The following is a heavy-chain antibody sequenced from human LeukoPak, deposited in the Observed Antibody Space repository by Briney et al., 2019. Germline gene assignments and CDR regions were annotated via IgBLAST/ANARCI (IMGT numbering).Heavy chain of an antibody. J-gene: IGHJ1*01. V-gene: IGHV3-30-3*02. CDR2: ISYDGSNK. CDR1: GFTFSSYA. D-gene: IGHD2-2*01. Sequence: GGSLRLSCAASGFTFSSYAMHWVRQAPGKGLEWVAVISYDGSNKYYADSVKGRFTISRDNSKNTLYLQMNSLRAEDTAVYYCAKSGLGLIVVVPAEYFQHWGQGTLVTVSS. CDR3: AKSGLGLIVVVPAEYFQH.